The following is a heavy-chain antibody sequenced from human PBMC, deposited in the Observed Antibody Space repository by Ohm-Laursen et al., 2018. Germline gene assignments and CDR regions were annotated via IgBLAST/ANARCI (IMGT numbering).Heavy chain of an antibody. CDR2: ISGSGGST. CDR1: GFTFSSYA. J-gene: IGHJ6*02. CDR3: AKPPTNYYYYGTDV. V-gene: IGHV3-23*01. D-gene: IGHD1-14*01. Sequence: SLRLSCTASGFTFSSYAMSWVRQAPGKGLEWVSAISGSGGSTHYADSVKGRFTISRDNSKNTLYLQMNSLRAEDTAVYYCAKPPTNYYYYGTDVWGQGTTVTVSS.